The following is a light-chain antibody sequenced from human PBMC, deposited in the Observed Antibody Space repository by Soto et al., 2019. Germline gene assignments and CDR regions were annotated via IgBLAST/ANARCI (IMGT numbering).Light chain of an antibody. CDR1: QSISSW. V-gene: IGKV1-5*01. CDR2: DAS. CDR3: QQYNSYSSFT. Sequence: DIQMTQSPSTLSASVGDRVTITCRASQSISSWLAWYQQKPGKAPKVLIYDASSLESGVPSMFSGSGSGTEFTLTISSLQPYEFATYYCQQYNSYSSFTFGQGTNLEIK. J-gene: IGKJ2*01.